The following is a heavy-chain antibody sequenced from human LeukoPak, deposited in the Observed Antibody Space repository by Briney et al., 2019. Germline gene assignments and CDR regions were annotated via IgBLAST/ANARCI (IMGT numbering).Heavy chain of an antibody. Sequence: SETLSLTCTVSGASISSSTYYWSWIRQPPGKGLEWIGEINHSGSTNYNPSLKSRVTISVDTSKNQFSLKLSSVTAADTAVYYCARGRASRPWFGDIWGQGTLVTVSS. CDR3: ARGRASRPWFGDI. V-gene: IGHV4-39*07. D-gene: IGHD3-10*01. J-gene: IGHJ4*02. CDR2: INHSGST. CDR1: GASISSSTYY.